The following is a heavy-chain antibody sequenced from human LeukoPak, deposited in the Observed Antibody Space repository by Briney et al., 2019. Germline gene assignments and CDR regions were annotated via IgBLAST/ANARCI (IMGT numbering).Heavy chain of an antibody. V-gene: IGHV1-69*05. D-gene: IGHD6-13*01. CDR1: GGTFSSYA. J-gene: IGHJ1*01. CDR3: ARGAIAAAAHFQH. Sequence: SVKVSCKASGGTFSSYAISWVRQAPGQGLEWMGGIIPIFGTANYAQKFQGRVTITTDESTSTAYMELSSLRSEDTAVYYCARGAIAAAAHFQHWGQGTLVTVSS. CDR2: IIPIFGTA.